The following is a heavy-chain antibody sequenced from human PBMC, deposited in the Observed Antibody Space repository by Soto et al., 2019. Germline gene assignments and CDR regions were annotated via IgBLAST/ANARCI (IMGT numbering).Heavy chain of an antibody. CDR3: AKAPLTGLHLYYFDY. Sequence: GGSLRLSCAASGFTFSSYAMSWVRQAPGKGLEWVSAISGSGGSIYYADSVKGRFTISRDNSKNTLYLQMNSLRAEDTAVYYCAKAPLTGLHLYYFDYWGQGTLVTVSS. CDR1: GFTFSSYA. J-gene: IGHJ4*02. V-gene: IGHV3-23*01. D-gene: IGHD3-9*01. CDR2: ISGSGGSI.